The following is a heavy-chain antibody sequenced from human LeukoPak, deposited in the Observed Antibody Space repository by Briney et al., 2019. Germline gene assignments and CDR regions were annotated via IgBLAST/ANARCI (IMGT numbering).Heavy chain of an antibody. Sequence: GGSLRLPCAASGFTFSSYAMSWVRQAPGKGLEWVSAISGSGGSTYYADSVKGRFTISRDNSKNTLYLQMNSLRAEDTAVYYCAKDLIPSRYSGTKRGFDYWGQGTLVTVSS. J-gene: IGHJ4*02. CDR2: ISGSGGST. D-gene: IGHD1-26*01. V-gene: IGHV3-23*01. CDR1: GFTFSSYA. CDR3: AKDLIPSRYSGTKRGFDY.